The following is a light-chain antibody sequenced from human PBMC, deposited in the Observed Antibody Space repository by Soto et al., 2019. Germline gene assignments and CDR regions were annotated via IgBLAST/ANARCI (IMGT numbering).Light chain of an antibody. CDR2: GAS. J-gene: IGKJ4*01. V-gene: IGKV3-15*01. CDR1: QSVSSN. Sequence: EILMTLSPATLSVSPGERATLPCRASQSVSSNLAWYQQKPGQAPRLLIYGASTRATGIPARFSGSGSGTEFTLTISSLQSEDFAVYYCQQYNNWPLTFGGGTKVDIK. CDR3: QQYNNWPLT.